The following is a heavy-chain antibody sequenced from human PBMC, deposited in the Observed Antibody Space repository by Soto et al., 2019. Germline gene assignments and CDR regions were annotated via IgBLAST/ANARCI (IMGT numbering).Heavy chain of an antibody. D-gene: IGHD1-1*01. CDR2: IMPIFRTA. Sequence: QVQVVQSGAEVKKPGSSVKVSCKASGGTFSTAAISWVRQAPGQGLEWMGGIMPIFRTADYAQKFQGRVTITADETTSIAYLEMRSLRSENTAVYYCSRDKDRTQGSGNYHYIIDVWGQGTTVTVSS. CDR1: GGTFSTAA. CDR3: SRDKDRTQGSGNYHYIIDV. J-gene: IGHJ6*02. V-gene: IGHV1-69*12.